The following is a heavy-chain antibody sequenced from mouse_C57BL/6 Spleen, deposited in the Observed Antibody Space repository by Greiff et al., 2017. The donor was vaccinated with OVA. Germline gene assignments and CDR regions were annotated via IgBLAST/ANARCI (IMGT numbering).Heavy chain of an antibody. CDR1: GFNIKDDY. Sequence: EVKLMEPGAELVRPGASVKLSCTASGFNIKDDYMHWVKQRPEQGLEGIGWFDPENGVTEYASRFQGKATITADTSSNTAYLQLSSLTSEDTAAYYCTTPCTYCDVWGTGTTVTVSS. CDR3: TTPCTYCDV. V-gene: IGHV14-4*01. J-gene: IGHJ1*03. D-gene: IGHD5-1*01. CDR2: FDPENGVT.